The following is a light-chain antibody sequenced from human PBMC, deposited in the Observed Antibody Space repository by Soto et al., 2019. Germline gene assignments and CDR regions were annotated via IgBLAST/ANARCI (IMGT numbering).Light chain of an antibody. CDR3: QHYGTSWWT. V-gene: IGKV3-20*01. Sequence: EIVLTQSPGTLSWSPLEIATLSGMASQSVSSSYLAWYQQKPGQAPRLLISGASGRATGIPVRFSSGGSETDFTLTISSLEPEDFAVYYCQHYGTSWWTFGQGTKVDIK. J-gene: IGKJ1*01. CDR2: GAS. CDR1: QSVSSSY.